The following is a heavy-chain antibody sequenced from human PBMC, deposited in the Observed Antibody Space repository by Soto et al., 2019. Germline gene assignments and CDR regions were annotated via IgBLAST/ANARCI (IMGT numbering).Heavy chain of an antibody. CDR1: GGSISSGDYY. J-gene: IGHJ4*02. Sequence: SETLSLTCTVSGGSISSGDYYWSWIRQPPGKGLEWIGYIYYSGSTYYNPSLKSRVTISVDTSKNQFSLKLSSVTAADTAVYYCARGYNWNYGRGAGSLLFDYWGQGILVTVSS. V-gene: IGHV4-30-4*01. CDR3: ARGYNWNYGRGAGSLLFDY. D-gene: IGHD1-7*01. CDR2: IYYSGST.